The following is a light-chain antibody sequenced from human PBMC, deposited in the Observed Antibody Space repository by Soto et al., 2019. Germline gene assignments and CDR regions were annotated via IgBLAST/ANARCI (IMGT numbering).Light chain of an antibody. J-gene: IGLJ1*01. Sequence: QAVVTQPASVSGSPGQSITISCTGTSSDVGGYTYVSWYQQHPGKAPKLLISEVTSRPSGVSNRFSDSKSGHTASLTISGLQGEDEADYYCSSYTSSSTQVFGTGTKVTVL. V-gene: IGLV2-14*01. CDR1: SSDVGGYTY. CDR3: SSYTSSSTQV. CDR2: EVT.